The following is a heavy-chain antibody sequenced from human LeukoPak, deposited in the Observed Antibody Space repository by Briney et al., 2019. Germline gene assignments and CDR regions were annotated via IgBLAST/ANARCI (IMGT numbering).Heavy chain of an antibody. CDR1: GGSISSYY. J-gene: IGHJ1*01. CDR2: IYYSGST. Sequence: SETLSLTCTVSGGSISSYYWSWIRQPPGKGLEWIGFIYYSGSTNYNPSLKSRVTISVDTSKSQFSLKLSSVTAADTAVYYCARTAAGTGYFQHWGQGTLVTVSS. V-gene: IGHV4-59*01. CDR3: ARTAAGTGYFQH. D-gene: IGHD6-13*01.